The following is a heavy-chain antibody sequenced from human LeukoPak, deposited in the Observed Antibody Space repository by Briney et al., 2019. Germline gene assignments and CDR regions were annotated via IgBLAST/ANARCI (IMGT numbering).Heavy chain of an antibody. J-gene: IGHJ5*02. CDR3: ARVGSSSSWYDWFDP. D-gene: IGHD6-13*01. CDR2: IIPIFGTA. V-gene: IGHV1-69*05. CDR1: GGTFSSYA. Sequence: SVKVSCKASGGTFSSYAISWVRQAPGQGLEGMGGIIPIFGTANYAQKFQGRVTITTDESTSTAYMELSSLRSEDTAVYYCARVGSSSSWYDWFDPWGQGTLVTVSS.